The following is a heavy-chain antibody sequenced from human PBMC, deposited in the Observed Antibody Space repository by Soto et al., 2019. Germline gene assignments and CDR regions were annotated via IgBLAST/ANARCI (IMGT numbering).Heavy chain of an antibody. CDR1: GGTFSSYA. CDR2: IIPIFGTA. J-gene: IGHJ6*02. CDR3: ARAPPPRYNWNYYYYGMDV. D-gene: IGHD1-20*01. Sequence: SVKVSCKASGGTFSSYAISWVRQAPGQGLEWMGGIIPIFGTANHAQKFQGRVTITADESTSTAYMELSSLRSEDTAVYYCARAPPPRYNWNYYYYGMDVWGQGTMVTVSS. V-gene: IGHV1-69*13.